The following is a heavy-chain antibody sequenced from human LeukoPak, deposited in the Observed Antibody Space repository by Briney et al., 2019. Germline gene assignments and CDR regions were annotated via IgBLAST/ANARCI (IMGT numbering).Heavy chain of an antibody. D-gene: IGHD4-17*01. CDR1: GFTFSSYA. Sequence: GGSRRLSCAASGFTFSSYAMSWVRKAPGKGLEWVSSISTGGSSTYYADSVKGRFTISRDSSNNTLCLQMNSLRAEDTAVYFCAKGSTVTTVFDYWGQGTLVTVSS. CDR2: ISTGGSST. J-gene: IGHJ4*02. V-gene: IGHV3-23*01. CDR3: AKGSTVTTVFDY.